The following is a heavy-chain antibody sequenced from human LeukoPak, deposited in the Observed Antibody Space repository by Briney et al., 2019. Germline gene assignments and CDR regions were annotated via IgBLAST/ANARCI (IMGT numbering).Heavy chain of an antibody. V-gene: IGHV3-21*01. CDR1: GFTFSSYS. J-gene: IGHJ6*03. CDR2: ISSSSSYI. D-gene: IGHD6-19*01. Sequence: GGSLRLSCAASGFTFSSYSMNWVRQAPGKGLEWVSSISSSSSYIYYADSVKGRFTISRDNAKNSLYLQMNSLRAEDTAVYYCARLANTGYSSAFIQYTNSYYYYMDVWGKGTTVTVSS. CDR3: ARLANTGYSSAFIQYTNSYYYYMDV.